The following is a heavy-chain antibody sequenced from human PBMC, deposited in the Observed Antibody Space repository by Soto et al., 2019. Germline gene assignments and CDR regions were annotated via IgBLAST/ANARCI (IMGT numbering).Heavy chain of an antibody. CDR2: IKQDGSEK. J-gene: IGHJ6*01. V-gene: IGHV3-7*04. D-gene: IGHD3-22*01. Sequence: GGSLRLSSAASGFPFSSYCISWVRQAPSKELVWVANIKQDGSEKYYVDSVKGRFTISRDNAKNSLYLQMNSLRAEDTAVYYCARFYYDSSGYLPSPYY. CDR3: ARFYYDSSGYLPSPYY. CDR1: GFPFSSYC.